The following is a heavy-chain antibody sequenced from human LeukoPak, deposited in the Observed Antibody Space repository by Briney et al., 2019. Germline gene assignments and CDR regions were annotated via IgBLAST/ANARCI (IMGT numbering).Heavy chain of an antibody. D-gene: IGHD3-3*01. Sequence: PSETLSLTCAVYGGSFSGYYWSWIRQPPGKGLEWIGYIYYSGSTNYNPSLKSRVTISVDTSKNQFSLKLSSVTAADTAVYYCARNEAWITIFGVVISYFDYWGQGTLVTVSS. CDR2: IYYSGST. J-gene: IGHJ4*02. CDR1: GGSFSGYY. CDR3: ARNEAWITIFGVVISYFDY. V-gene: IGHV4-59*01.